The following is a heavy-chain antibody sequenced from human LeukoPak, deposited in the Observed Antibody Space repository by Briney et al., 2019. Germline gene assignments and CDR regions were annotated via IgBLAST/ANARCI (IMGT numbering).Heavy chain of an antibody. V-gene: IGHV3-20*04. CDR2: INWNGGST. D-gene: IGHD6-19*01. CDR1: GFTFSNYW. J-gene: IGHJ5*02. CDR3: ARHLDSSGWSGQSWFDP. Sequence: RPGGSLRLSCAASGFTFSNYWMHWVRQAPGKGLVWVSGINWNGGSTGYADSVKGRFTISRDNAKNSLYLQMNSLRAEDTALYYCARHLDSSGWSGQSWFDPWGQGTLVTVSS.